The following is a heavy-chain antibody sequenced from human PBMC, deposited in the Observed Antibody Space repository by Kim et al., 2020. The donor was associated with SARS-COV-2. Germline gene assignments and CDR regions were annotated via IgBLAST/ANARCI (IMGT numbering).Heavy chain of an antibody. CDR1: GYTFTSYA. CDR2: INTNTGNP. Sequence: ASVKVSCKASGYTFTSYAMNWVRQAPGQGLEWMGWINTNTGNPTYAQGFTGRFVFSLDTSVSTAYLQISSLKAEDTAVYYCARTIPTYFAAAGDYWGQGTLVTVSS. D-gene: IGHD6-13*01. J-gene: IGHJ4*02. V-gene: IGHV7-4-1*02. CDR3: ARTIPTYFAAAGDY.